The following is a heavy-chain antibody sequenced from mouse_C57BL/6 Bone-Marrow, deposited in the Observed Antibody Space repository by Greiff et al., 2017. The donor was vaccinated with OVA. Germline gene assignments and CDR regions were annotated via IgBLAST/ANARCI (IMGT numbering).Heavy chain of an antibody. J-gene: IGHJ2*01. CDR3: ARGDTTGPHY. Sequence: EVQLVESGGGLVKPGGSLKLSCAASGFTFSSYAMSWVRQTPEKRLEWVATISDGGSYTYYPDNVKGRFTISRDNAKNNLYLQMSHLKSEDTAMYYCARGDTTGPHYWGRGATLTVSS. CDR1: GFTFSSYA. D-gene: IGHD1-1*01. CDR2: ISDGGSYT. V-gene: IGHV5-4*01.